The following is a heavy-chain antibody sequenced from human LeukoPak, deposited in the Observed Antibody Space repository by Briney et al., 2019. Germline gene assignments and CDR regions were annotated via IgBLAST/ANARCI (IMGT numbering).Heavy chain of an antibody. CDR3: ARDESPYCSGGSCTRFDS. V-gene: IGHV3-7*05. Sequence: PGGSLRLSCAASGFTFSSYWMSWVRQAPGKGLEWLANIKQDGGEKYYVDSVKGRFTISRDNAKNSLYLQMNSLRAEDTAVYYCARDESPYCSGGSCTRFDSWGQGTLVTVSS. D-gene: IGHD2-15*01. CDR1: GFTFSSYW. J-gene: IGHJ4*02. CDR2: IKQDGGEK.